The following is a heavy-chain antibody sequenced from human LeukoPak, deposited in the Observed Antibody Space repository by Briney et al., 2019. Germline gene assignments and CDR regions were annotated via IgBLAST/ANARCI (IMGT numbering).Heavy chain of an antibody. D-gene: IGHD6-13*01. Sequence: GASVKVSYKASGYTLTRYGISWVRQAPGHGLEWIGWISAYNGNTNYAQKLQGRVTMTTDTSTSTAYMELRSLRSDDTAVYYCARDIRSIAAAGMNDYWGQGTLVTVSS. V-gene: IGHV1-18*01. CDR3: ARDIRSIAAAGMNDY. CDR1: GYTLTRYG. CDR2: ISAYNGNT. J-gene: IGHJ4*02.